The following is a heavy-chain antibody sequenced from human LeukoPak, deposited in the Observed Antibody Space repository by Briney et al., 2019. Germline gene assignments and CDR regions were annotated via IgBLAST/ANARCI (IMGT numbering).Heavy chain of an antibody. CDR3: VRGCSAGSCYGEH. D-gene: IGHD2-15*01. CDR2: IYHSGTT. V-gene: IGHV4-4*02. CDR1: GDSISSTSW. Sequence: PSGTLSLTCAVSGDSISSTSWWSWVRQPPGKGLEWIGEIYHSGTTNYNPSLKSRVTISVDKSKNQFSLNVNSVTAADTAVYYCVRGCSAGSCYGEHWGQGTLVTVSS. J-gene: IGHJ1*01.